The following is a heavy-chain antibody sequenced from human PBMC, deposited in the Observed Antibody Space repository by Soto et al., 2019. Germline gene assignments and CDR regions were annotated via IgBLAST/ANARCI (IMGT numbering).Heavy chain of an antibody. Sequence: QVQLVQSGAEVKKPGASVKVSCKASGYTFTSYAMHWVRQAPGQRLEWMGWINAGNGNTKYSQKFQGRVTITRDTSASTAYMELSSLRSEDTAVYYCARDSSAGLDWFDPWGQGTLVTVSS. CDR1: GYTFTSYA. V-gene: IGHV1-3*01. CDR2: INAGNGNT. D-gene: IGHD6-25*01. J-gene: IGHJ5*02. CDR3: ARDSSAGLDWFDP.